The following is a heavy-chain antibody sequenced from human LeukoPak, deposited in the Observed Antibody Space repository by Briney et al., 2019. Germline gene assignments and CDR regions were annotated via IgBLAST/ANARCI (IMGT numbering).Heavy chain of an antibody. CDR2: VHYSGSI. D-gene: IGHD3-10*01. Sequence: SETLSLTCTVSGDSISSYYWSWIRQPPGKGLEWIGYVHYSGSINYNPSLKSRLTISVDTSKNQFSLKLSSVTAADTAVYYCARRSPRVLLWFGESYNWFDPWGQGTLVTVSS. V-gene: IGHV4-59*12. J-gene: IGHJ5*02. CDR3: ARRSPRVLLWFGESYNWFDP. CDR1: GDSISSYY.